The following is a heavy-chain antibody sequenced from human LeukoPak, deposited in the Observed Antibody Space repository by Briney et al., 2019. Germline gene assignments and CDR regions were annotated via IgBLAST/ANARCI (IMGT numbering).Heavy chain of an antibody. D-gene: IGHD1-1*01. CDR3: ARDNEGAFDV. CDR1: GFTFSSYE. Sequence: GGPLRLSCAASGFTFSSYEMNWVRQAPGKALEWVSYIRSSGYPIYYADSVKGRFTISRDNAKNSLYLQMSNLRAEDTAIYYCARDNEGAFDVWGQGTMVTVSS. J-gene: IGHJ3*01. CDR2: IRSSGYPI. V-gene: IGHV3-48*03.